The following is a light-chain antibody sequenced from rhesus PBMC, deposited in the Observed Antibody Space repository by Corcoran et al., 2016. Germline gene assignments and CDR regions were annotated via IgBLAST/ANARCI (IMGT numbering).Light chain of an antibody. Sequence: DIQMTQSPSSLSASVGDRVTITCRASQGISRWLAWYQQKPGKAPKLLIYKASSLQSGVPSRFSGSGSGTDFTLPISRLQPENFATYYCQQYNSSPPTFGQGTKVELK. CDR2: KAS. CDR1: QGISRW. V-gene: IGKV1-21*01. CDR3: QQYNSSPPT. J-gene: IGKJ1*01.